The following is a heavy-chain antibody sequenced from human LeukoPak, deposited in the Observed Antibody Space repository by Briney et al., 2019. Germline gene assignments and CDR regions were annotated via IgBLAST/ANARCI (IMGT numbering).Heavy chain of an antibody. CDR1: GFTFRYYG. CDR2: IRYDETKT. CDR3: AKSHLPNTYSGTYYCDY. D-gene: IGHD1-26*01. Sequence: PGGSLRLSCAASGFTFRYYGMHWVRQAPGKGLEWVAFIRYDETKTYFGDSVKGRFSISRDNSKNTVYLQMNSLRAEDTAMYYCAKSHLPNTYSGTYYCDYWGQGTLVTVSS. J-gene: IGHJ4*02. V-gene: IGHV3-30*02.